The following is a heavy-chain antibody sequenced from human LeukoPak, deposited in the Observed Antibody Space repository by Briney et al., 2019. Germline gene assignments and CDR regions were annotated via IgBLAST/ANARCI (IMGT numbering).Heavy chain of an antibody. J-gene: IGHJ4*02. CDR3: VRGTVMYPGVDY. Sequence: QSGGSLRLSCAASGFTFSDHWMHWVRLVAGKGLVWVASIGGDGNSRWYADSVKGRFTSSRDSARNTLHLQMDSLRGEDTAMYYCVRGTVMYPGVDYWGQGTLVTVSS. V-gene: IGHV3-74*01. CDR2: IGGDGNSR. D-gene: IGHD3-16*01. CDR1: GFTFSDHW.